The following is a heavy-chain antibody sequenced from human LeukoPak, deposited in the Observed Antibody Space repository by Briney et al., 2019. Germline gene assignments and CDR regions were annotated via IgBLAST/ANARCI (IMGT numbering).Heavy chain of an antibody. CDR1: GFTFSNYW. Sequence: PGGSLRLSCAASGFTFSNYWMSWVRQAPGKGLEWVANIKQDGSEKYYVDSVKGRFTISRDNAKNSLYLQMNSLRAEDTALYHCARGSGSYYGDAFDIWGQGTMVTVSS. CDR2: IKQDGSEK. J-gene: IGHJ3*02. CDR3: ARGSGSYYGDAFDI. D-gene: IGHD1-26*01. V-gene: IGHV3-7*03.